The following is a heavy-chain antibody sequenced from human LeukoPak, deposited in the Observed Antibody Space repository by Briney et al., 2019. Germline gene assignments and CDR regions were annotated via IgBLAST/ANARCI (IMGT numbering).Heavy chain of an antibody. CDR2: IYYSGST. Sequence: PSQTLSLTCTVSGGSISSGDYYWSWIRQPPGKGLEWIGYIYYSGSTYYNPSLKSRVTMSVDTSKNQFSLKLSSVTAADTAVYYCARDLKYYYGDYPYGMDVWGQGTTVTVSS. CDR1: GGSISSGDYY. V-gene: IGHV4-30-4*01. D-gene: IGHD4-17*01. J-gene: IGHJ6*02. CDR3: ARDLKYYYGDYPYGMDV.